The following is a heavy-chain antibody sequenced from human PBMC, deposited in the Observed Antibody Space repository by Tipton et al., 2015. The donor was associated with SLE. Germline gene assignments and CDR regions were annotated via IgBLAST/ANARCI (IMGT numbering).Heavy chain of an antibody. CDR2: IKEDGSEK. V-gene: IGHV3-7*03. J-gene: IGHJ4*02. D-gene: IGHD3-3*01. CDR3: AKDMSYD. Sequence: SLRLSCLDSGFTFSSHWMSWVRQAPGKGPEWVANIKEDGSEKYYVDSVKGRFTISRDNAKNSLYLQMNSLRAEDTAVYYCAKDMSYDGGQGTLVTVSS. CDR1: GFTFSSHW.